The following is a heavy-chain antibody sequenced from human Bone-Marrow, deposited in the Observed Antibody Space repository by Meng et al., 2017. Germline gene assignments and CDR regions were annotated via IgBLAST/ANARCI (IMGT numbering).Heavy chain of an antibody. J-gene: IGHJ4*02. CDR1: GYTFTGYY. CDR3: ARILWGGDPREDY. D-gene: IGHD2-21*02. V-gene: IGHV1-2*02. CDR2: INPNSGGT. Sequence: ASVKVSCKASGYTFTGYYMHWVRQAPGQGLEWMGWINPNSGGTNYAQKFQGRVTMTRDTSTSTVYMELSSLRSEDTAVYYCARILWGGDPREDYWGQGTLVTVSS.